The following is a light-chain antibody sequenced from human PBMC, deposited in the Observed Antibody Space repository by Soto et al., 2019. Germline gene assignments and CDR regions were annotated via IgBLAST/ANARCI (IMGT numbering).Light chain of an antibody. CDR3: SSYTTSSTPYL. CDR1: SSDVGGYNY. Sequence: ALTQPASVSWSPGQSITVSCTGTSSDVGGYNYVSWYQQHPGKATKLMIYEVSNRPSGVSNRSSGSKSGNTASLTISGLQADDEADYYCSSYTTSSTPYLFCSGTKSTVL. CDR2: EVS. V-gene: IGLV2-14*01. J-gene: IGLJ1*01.